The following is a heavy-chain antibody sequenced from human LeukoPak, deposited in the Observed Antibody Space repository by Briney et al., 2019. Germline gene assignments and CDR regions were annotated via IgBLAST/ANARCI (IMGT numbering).Heavy chain of an antibody. CDR2: IYHSGST. D-gene: IGHD3-22*01. V-gene: IGHV4-30-2*01. CDR1: GGSISSGDYS. J-gene: IGHJ4*02. CDR3: AIDRSGYYHFDY. Sequence: SETLSLTCAVSGGSISSGDYSWSWIRQPPGKGLEWIGYIYHSGSTYYNPSLKSRVTISVDRSKNQFSLKLSSVTAADTAVYYCAIDRSGYYHFDYWGQGTLVTVSS.